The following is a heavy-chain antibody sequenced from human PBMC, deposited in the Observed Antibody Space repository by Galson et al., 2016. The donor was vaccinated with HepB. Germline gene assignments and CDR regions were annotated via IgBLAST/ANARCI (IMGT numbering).Heavy chain of an antibody. V-gene: IGHV3-48*02. CDR3: ARDLQNYDFWSGDYGDYYYYYGMDV. J-gene: IGHJ6*02. D-gene: IGHD3-3*01. CDR2: ISSSSGTI. Sequence: SLRLSCAGSGFTFSRSGVNWVRQAPGKGLEWVSYISSSSGTIYYADSVKGRFTISRDNVKNSLYLQMNGLRDEDTAVYYCARDLQNYDFWSGDYGDYYYYYGMDVWGQGTTVTVSS. CDR1: GFTFSRSG.